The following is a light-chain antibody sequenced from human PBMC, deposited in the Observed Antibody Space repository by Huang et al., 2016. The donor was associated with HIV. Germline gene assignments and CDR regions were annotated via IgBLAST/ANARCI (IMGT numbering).Light chain of an antibody. J-gene: IGKJ2*01. CDR2: AAS. CDR3: QQLNSLYT. V-gene: IGKV1-9*01. CDR1: QGISSY. Sequence: IQLTQSPSSLSASVGDRVTITCRASQGISSYLAWYQQKPGNAPKLLIYAASTLQSWVPSRYSGIGSGTDFTLTISRLQPEDFATYYCQQLNSLYTFGQGTKLEIK.